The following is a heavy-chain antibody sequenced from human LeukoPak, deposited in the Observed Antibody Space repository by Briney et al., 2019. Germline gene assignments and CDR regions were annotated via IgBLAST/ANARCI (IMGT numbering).Heavy chain of an antibody. Sequence: ESGPTLVNPTQTLTLTCTFSGFSLSTSGVGVGWIRQPPGKALEWLALIYWSDDKRYSPSLKSRLTITKDTSKNQVVLTMTNMDPVDTATYYCAHRPPQSRDSSGYYRHWFDPWGQGTLVTVSS. CDR3: AHRPPQSRDSSGYYRHWFDP. J-gene: IGHJ5*02. D-gene: IGHD3-22*01. CDR2: IYWSDDK. V-gene: IGHV2-5*01. CDR1: GFSLSTSGVG.